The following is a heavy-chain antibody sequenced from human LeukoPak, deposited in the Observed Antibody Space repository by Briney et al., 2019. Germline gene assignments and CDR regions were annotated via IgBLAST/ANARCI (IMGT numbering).Heavy chain of an antibody. V-gene: IGHV1-2*02. J-gene: IGHJ1*01. CDR1: GYTFTGYY. Sequence: VAALTVSCKASGYTFTGYYMNWVRQAPGQGLEWMGWINQNRGGTNYAQKFQGRVTMTRDTSISTVYMELSSLRSDDTAVYYCATSLYCSSTNCYALYFQNWGQGTLVTASS. D-gene: IGHD2-2*01. CDR3: ATSLYCSSTNCYALYFQN. CDR2: INQNRGGT.